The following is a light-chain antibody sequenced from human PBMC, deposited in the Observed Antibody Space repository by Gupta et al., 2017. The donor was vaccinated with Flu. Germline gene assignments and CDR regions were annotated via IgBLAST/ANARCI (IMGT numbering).Light chain of an antibody. CDR2: EVS. CDR1: SSDVGAYNR. CDR3: SSFTTSNTWV. J-gene: IGLJ3*02. V-gene: IGLV2-14*01. Sequence: QSALTQPASVSGSPGQSITISCTGTSSDVGAYNRVSWYQQYPGKAPKLMIYEVSNRPSGVSNRFSGSKSANMASLTISGLQAEDDADYYCSSFTTSNTWVFGVGTKLTVL.